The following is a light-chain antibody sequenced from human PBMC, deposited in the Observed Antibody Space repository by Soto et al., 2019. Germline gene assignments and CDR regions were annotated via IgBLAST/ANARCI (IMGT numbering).Light chain of an antibody. V-gene: IGLV1-40*01. CDR2: GNS. J-gene: IGLJ1*01. Sequence: QSVLTQPPSVSGAPGQRVTISCTGSSSNIGAGYDVHWYQQLPGTAPKLLIYGNSNRPSGVPDRFSGSKSGTSASLAITGLQAEDEAYYYCCSYAGSSYYVFGSGTKVTVL. CDR1: SSNIGAGYD. CDR3: CSYAGSSYYV.